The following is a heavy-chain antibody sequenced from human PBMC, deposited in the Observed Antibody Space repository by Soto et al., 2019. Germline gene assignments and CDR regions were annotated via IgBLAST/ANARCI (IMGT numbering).Heavy chain of an antibody. CDR2: IWYDGSNK. J-gene: IGHJ6*02. CDR1: GFTFSSYG. Sequence: PGGSLRLSCAAPGFTFSSYGMHWVRQAPGKGLEWVAVIWYDGSNKYYADSVKGRFTISRDNSKNTLYLQMNSLRAEDTAVYYCAIDSNTIFGVVIAYYYYGMDVWGQGTTVTVSS. V-gene: IGHV3-33*01. CDR3: AIDSNTIFGVVIAYYYYGMDV. D-gene: IGHD3-3*01.